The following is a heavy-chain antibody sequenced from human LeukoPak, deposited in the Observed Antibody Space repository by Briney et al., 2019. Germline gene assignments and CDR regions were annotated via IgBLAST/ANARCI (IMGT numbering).Heavy chain of an antibody. CDR3: AKDYSSGLVPYYFNY. D-gene: IGHD3-22*01. J-gene: IGHJ4*02. CDR2: ISGSGGST. Sequence: PGGSLRLSCAASGFTFSSYAMSWVRQAPGKGLEWVSAISGSGGSTYYADSVKGRFTISRDNSKNTLYLQMNSLRAEDTAVYYCAKDYSSGLVPYYFNYWGQGTLVTVSS. CDR1: GFTFSSYA. V-gene: IGHV3-23*01.